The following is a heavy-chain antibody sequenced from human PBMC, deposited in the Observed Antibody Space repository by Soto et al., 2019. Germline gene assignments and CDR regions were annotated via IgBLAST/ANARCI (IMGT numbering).Heavy chain of an antibody. CDR2: IMPIFRTP. Sequence: QVQLEQSGAEVKKPGSSVKVSCKASGGTFSNSSISWVRQDPGQGLEWMGGIMPIFRTPDYAQKFQGRVTITADQSTTTAYMELSRGRSYHTAEYYCAGAAHCQSVGGNYYYSLDVWGQVTTVTVSS. D-gene: IGHD2-15*01. CDR1: GGTFSNSS. J-gene: IGHJ6*01. V-gene: IGHV1-69*12. CDR3: AGAAHCQSVGGNYYYSLDV.